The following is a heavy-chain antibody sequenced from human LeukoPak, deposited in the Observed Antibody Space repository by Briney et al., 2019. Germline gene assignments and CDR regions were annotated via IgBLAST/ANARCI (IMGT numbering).Heavy chain of an antibody. D-gene: IGHD6-19*01. Sequence: GRSLRLSCAASGFTFSSYAMHWVRQAPGKGLEWVAVISYDGSNKYYADSVKGRFTISRDNSKNTLYLQMNSLRAEDTAVYYCARDRGIAVAYYYYYGMDVWGQGTTVTVS. CDR1: GFTFSSYA. V-gene: IGHV3-30-3*01. J-gene: IGHJ6*02. CDR3: ARDRGIAVAYYYYYGMDV. CDR2: ISYDGSNK.